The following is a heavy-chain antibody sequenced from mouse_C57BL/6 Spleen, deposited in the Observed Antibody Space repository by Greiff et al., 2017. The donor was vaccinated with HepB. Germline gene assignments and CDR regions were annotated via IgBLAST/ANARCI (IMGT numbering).Heavy chain of an antibody. CDR1: GFNIKDDY. Sequence: EVQLVESGAELVRPGASVKLSCTASGFNIKDDYMHWVKQRPEQGLEWIGWIDPENGDTEYASKFQGKATITADTSSNTAYLQLSSLTSEDTAVYYCTKGLRYAMDYWGQGTSVTVSS. CDR3: TKGLRYAMDY. CDR2: IDPENGDT. D-gene: IGHD1-1*01. V-gene: IGHV14-4*01. J-gene: IGHJ4*01.